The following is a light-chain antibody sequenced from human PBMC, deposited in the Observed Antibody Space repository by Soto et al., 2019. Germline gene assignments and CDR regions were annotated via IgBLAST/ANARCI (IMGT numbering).Light chain of an antibody. CDR1: SSDVGNYNY. CDR2: DVN. J-gene: IGLJ3*02. Sequence: QSALTQPRSVSGSPGQSVTISCTGTSSDVGNYNYVSWYQQHPGKDPKLMIYDVNKRPSGVPDRFSGSKSGNTASLTISGLQTEDEADYYCCSYAGSYTWVFGGGTKLTVL. V-gene: IGLV2-11*01. CDR3: CSYAGSYTWV.